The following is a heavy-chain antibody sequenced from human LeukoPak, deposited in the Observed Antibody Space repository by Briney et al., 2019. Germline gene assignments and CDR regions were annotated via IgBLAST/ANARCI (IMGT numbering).Heavy chain of an antibody. CDR1: GYTFTGYY. V-gene: IGHV1-2*02. CDR3: ARDRRCGSSSCSTTSEYYYYNMAV. Sequence: ASVKVSCTASGYTFTGYYIHWVRQAPGQGLEWMGWINPNSGGTNYAQKFQGRVTMTRDTSISTAYMELSRLRSDDTAVYYCARDRRCGSSSCSTTSEYYYYNMAVLRKGTTVTVSS. J-gene: IGHJ6*03. CDR2: INPNSGGT. D-gene: IGHD6-13*01.